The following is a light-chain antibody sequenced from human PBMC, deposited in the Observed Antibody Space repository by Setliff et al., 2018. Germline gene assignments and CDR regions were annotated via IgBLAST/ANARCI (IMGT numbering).Light chain of an antibody. CDR1: SSNIGGNT. J-gene: IGLJ1*01. CDR3: AAWDDSLNGSYV. V-gene: IGLV1-44*01. Sequence: QSVLTQPPSASGTPGQRITISCSGSSSNIGGNTVNWYQHLPGTAPKLLIYRNNDRPSGVSNRFSGSKSGTSASLTISGLQSEDEGDYYCAAWDDSLNGSYVFGSGTKVTVL. CDR2: RNN.